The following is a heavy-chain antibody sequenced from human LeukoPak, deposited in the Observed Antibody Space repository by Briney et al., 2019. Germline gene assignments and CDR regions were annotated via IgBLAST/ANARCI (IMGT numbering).Heavy chain of an antibody. V-gene: IGHV3-74*01. D-gene: IGHD5-18*01. Sequence: GGSLRLSCAASGFAFRSYGMHWVRQAPGKGLVWVSRLNTDGSTTTYAESVKGRFTISRDNAKNTLYLQMHSLRAEDTAMYYCASSGVDTAMPLDYWGQGTLVTVSS. CDR1: GFAFRSYG. CDR3: ASSGVDTAMPLDY. J-gene: IGHJ4*02. CDR2: LNTDGSTT.